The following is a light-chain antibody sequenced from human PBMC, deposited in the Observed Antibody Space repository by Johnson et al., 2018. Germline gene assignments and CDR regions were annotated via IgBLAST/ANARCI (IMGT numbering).Light chain of an antibody. J-gene: IGLJ1*01. V-gene: IGLV1-51*02. Sequence: QSVLTQPPSVSAAPGQKVTISCSGSSSNIGNNYVSWYQQLPGTAPKLLIYENNKRPSGIPDRSSGSKSGTSATLVLTGLQTGDEADYYCGTWDSSLGAGNVFGTGTKVTVL. CDR3: GTWDSSLGAGNV. CDR1: SSNIGNNY. CDR2: ENN.